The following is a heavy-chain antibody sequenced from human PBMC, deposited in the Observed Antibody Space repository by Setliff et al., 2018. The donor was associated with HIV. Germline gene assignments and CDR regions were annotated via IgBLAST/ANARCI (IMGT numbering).Heavy chain of an antibody. CDR1: GGSISGYY. D-gene: IGHD6-13*01. Sequence: PSETLSLTCTVSGGSISGYYWSWIRQPPGKGLEWIGYIYYSGSTNYNPSLKSRVTISVDTSKNQFSLKVNSVTAADTAVYYCARGARLLAGYSDRWDYYYMAVWGKGTTVTVSS. J-gene: IGHJ6*03. CDR2: IYYSGST. CDR3: ARGARLLAGYSDRWDYYYMAV. V-gene: IGHV4-59*12.